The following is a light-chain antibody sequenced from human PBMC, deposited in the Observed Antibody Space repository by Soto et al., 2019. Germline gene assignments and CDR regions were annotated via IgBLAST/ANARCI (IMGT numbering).Light chain of an antibody. CDR3: QQYATSPLT. Sequence: DIVLTQSPGTLSLSPGDRAALSCGASQSLSNNFLAWYQQKPGQAPRLLISGASSRATGIPDRFSGSGSGTDFTLTITRVEPEDFAVYYYQQYATSPLTFGGGTKVEIK. V-gene: IGKV3-20*01. CDR2: GAS. CDR1: QSLSNNF. J-gene: IGKJ4*01.